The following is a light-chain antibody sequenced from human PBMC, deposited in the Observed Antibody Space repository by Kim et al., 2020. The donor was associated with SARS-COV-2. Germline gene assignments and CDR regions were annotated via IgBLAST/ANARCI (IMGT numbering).Light chain of an antibody. V-gene: IGKV3-20*01. J-gene: IGKJ1*01. CDR2: ETS. CDR3: QQYFHYPTT. Sequence: EVVLTQSPGTLSLSPGEKATLSCRASQSITGNLLAWYHQILGQAPKLVIYETSTRAAAIPDRFSGSGSGTDFTLTISRLEPGDFGFYFCQQYFHYPTTFGPGTKVDIK. CDR1: QSITGNL.